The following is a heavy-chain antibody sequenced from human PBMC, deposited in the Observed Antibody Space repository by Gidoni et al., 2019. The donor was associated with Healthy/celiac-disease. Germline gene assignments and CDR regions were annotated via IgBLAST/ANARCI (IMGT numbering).Heavy chain of an antibody. V-gene: IGHV3-64*01. CDR1: GLTFSSYA. CDR2: ISSNGGST. CDR3: ARGVYDILTGRYNGAVDYYYYYGMDV. J-gene: IGHJ6*02. Sequence: EVQLVESGGGLVQPGGSLRLSCADSGLTFSSYAMHWVRQAPGKGLEYVSAISSNGGSTYYANSVKGRFTIARDNSKNTLYLQMGSLRAEDMAVYFCARGVYDILTGRYNGAVDYYYYYGMDVWGQGTTVTVSS. D-gene: IGHD3-9*01.